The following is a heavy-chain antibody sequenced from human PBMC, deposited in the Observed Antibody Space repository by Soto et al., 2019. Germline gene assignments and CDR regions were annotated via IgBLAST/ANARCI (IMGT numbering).Heavy chain of an antibody. CDR3: ARGISGYDFAY. CDR1: GFTFSSYS. V-gene: IGHV3-48*01. Sequence: EVQLVESGGGLVQPGGSLRLSCAASGFTFSSYSMNWVRQAPGKGLEWVSYISSSSSTIYYADSVKGRFTISRDNAKNSLYLQMNSLRAEDTAVYYCARGISGYDFAYWGQGTLVTLSS. D-gene: IGHD5-12*01. CDR2: ISSSSSTI. J-gene: IGHJ4*02.